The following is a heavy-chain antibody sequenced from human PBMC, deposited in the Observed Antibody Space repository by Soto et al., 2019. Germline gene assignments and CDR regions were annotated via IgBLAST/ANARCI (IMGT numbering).Heavy chain of an antibody. Sequence: PGGSLRLSCAASGFNLCSYGMHLARQAPGKGLEWVAVISYDGSNKYYADSVKGRFTISRDNSKNTLYLQMNSLRAEDTAVYYCAKDYPLGGYSYGYTYPGGNFDYWGQGTLVTVSS. CDR2: ISYDGSNK. CDR1: GFNLCSYG. D-gene: IGHD5-18*01. J-gene: IGHJ4*02. CDR3: AKDYPLGGYSYGYTYPGGNFDY. V-gene: IGHV3-30*18.